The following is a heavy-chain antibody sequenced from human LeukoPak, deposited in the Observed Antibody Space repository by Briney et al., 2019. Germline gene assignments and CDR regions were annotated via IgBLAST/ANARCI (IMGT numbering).Heavy chain of an antibody. J-gene: IGHJ4*02. D-gene: IGHD3-22*01. CDR3: ARDLNPYYYDSSGYQPGDY. CDR2: IPFDGSNK. CDR1: GFIFSDYG. V-gene: IGHV3-30*03. Sequence: PGRSLRLSCAASGFIFSDYGMHWVRRTPGKGLEWVAVIPFDGSNKYYGDSVKGRFTVSRDNSRNTLYLQMNSLRAEDTAVYYCARDLNPYYYDSSGYQPGDYWGQGTLVTVSS.